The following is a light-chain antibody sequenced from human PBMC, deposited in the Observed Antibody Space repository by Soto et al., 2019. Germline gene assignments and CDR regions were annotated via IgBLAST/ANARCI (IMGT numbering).Light chain of an antibody. CDR2: ATS. J-gene: IGKJ1*01. V-gene: IGKV3-15*01. Sequence: EIVLTQSPATLSLSPGERATLSCRASQSVDTDLAWYQQKPGQAPRLLVFATSARATGVPDRFRGSRSGTDFTLTISSLQPEDSATYYCHQYYNRPPWTFGQGTKVDIK. CDR3: HQYYNRPPWT. CDR1: QSVDTD.